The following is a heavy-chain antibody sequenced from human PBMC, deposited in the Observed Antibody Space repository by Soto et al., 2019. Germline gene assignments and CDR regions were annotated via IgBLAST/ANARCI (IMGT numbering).Heavy chain of an antibody. J-gene: IGHJ3*02. D-gene: IGHD2-15*01. CDR3: ARESGWTGYCSGGSCYSDAFDI. Sequence: PGGSLRLSCAASGFTFSSYGMHWVRQAPGKGLEWVAVIWYDGSNKYYADSVKGRFTISRDNSNNTLYLQMNSLRAEDTAVYYCARESGWTGYCSGGSCYSDAFDIWGQGTMVTVSS. CDR1: GFTFSSYG. CDR2: IWYDGSNK. V-gene: IGHV3-33*01.